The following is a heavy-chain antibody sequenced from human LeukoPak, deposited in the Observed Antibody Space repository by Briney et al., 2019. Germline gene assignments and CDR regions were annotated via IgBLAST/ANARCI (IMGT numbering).Heavy chain of an antibody. CDR1: GFTVSSNY. CDR3: GRDPYGVSGIWP. V-gene: IGHV3-66*01. J-gene: IGHJ5*02. CDR2: IYAGGDT. D-gene: IGHD6-19*01. Sequence: PGGSLRLSCAASGFTVSSNYMSWVRQAPGKGLEWVSIIYAGGDTYYADSVKGRFIISRDNSKNTLYLQMNSLRAEDTAVYYCGRDPYGVSGIWPWGQGTLVTVSS.